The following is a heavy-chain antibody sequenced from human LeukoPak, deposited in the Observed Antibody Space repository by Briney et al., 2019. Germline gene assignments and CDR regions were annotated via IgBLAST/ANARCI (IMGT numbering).Heavy chain of an antibody. CDR3: ARWRYGYFDY. CDR2: ISSSSSST. J-gene: IGHJ4*02. CDR1: GFTFSDYY. D-gene: IGHD5-18*01. V-gene: IGHV3-11*03. Sequence: GGSLRLSCAASGFTFSDYYMSWICHAPGKGLERVSYISSSSSSTNYADSVKGRFTISRDNATNSLYLQMNSLRAEDTAVYYCARWRYGYFDYWGQGTLVTVSS.